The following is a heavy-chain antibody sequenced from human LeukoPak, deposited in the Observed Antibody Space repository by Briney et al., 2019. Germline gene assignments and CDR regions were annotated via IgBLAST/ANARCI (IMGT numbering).Heavy chain of an antibody. CDR3: ARDFQGAYDFWSGVNWFDP. V-gene: IGHV3-21*01. Sequence: GGSLRLSCASSGFTFSGYSMNWVRQAPGKGLEWVSSISSRSGYIYYADSVKGRFTISRDNAKNSLYLQMNSLRADDTAVYYCARDFQGAYDFWSGVNWFDPWGQGTLVTVSS. CDR1: GFTFSGYS. D-gene: IGHD3-3*01. J-gene: IGHJ5*02. CDR2: ISSRSGYI.